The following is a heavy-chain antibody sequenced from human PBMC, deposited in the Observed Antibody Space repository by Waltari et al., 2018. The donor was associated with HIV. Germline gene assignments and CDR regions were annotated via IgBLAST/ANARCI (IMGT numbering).Heavy chain of an antibody. Sequence: EVQLVESGGGLVQPGGSLRLSCVASGFTLNSYWMYWVRQAPGKGLVWVSRINSDGSSTSYADSVKGRFTISRDNAKNTLYLQMNSLRAEDTAVYYCARGPDGGYSGQGFDYWGQGTLVTVSS. CDR3: ARGPDGGYSGQGFDY. CDR2: INSDGSST. V-gene: IGHV3-74*01. J-gene: IGHJ4*02. CDR1: GFTLNSYW. D-gene: IGHD5-12*01.